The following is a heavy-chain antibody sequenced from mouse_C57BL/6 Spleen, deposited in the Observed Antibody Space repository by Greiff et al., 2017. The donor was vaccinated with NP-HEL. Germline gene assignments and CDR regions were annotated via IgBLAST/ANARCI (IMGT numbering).Heavy chain of an antibody. D-gene: IGHD1-1*01. CDR3: ARAFYYGSSPYAMDY. J-gene: IGHJ4*01. Sequence: QVQLKQPGAELVRPGSSVKLSCKASGYTFTSYWMDWVKQRPGQGLEWIGNIYPSDSETHYNQKFKDKATLTVDKSSSAAYMQLSSLTSEDSAVYYCARAFYYGSSPYAMDYWGQGTSVTVSS. CDR1: GYTFTSYW. CDR2: IYPSDSET. V-gene: IGHV1-61*01.